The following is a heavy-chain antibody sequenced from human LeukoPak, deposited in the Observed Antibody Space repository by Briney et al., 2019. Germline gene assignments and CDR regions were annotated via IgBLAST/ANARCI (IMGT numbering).Heavy chain of an antibody. D-gene: IGHD2-15*01. Sequence: ASVKVSCKASGYTFTTYHMHWVRQAPGQGLEWVGMIDTSDGNTNYAQKFQGRVTMTRDTSTSTVCMELRSLRSEDTAVYYCATERSGGTWFDPWGQGTLVTVSS. CDR2: IDTSDGNT. CDR1: GYTFTTYH. J-gene: IGHJ5*02. CDR3: ATERSGGTWFDP. V-gene: IGHV1-46*01.